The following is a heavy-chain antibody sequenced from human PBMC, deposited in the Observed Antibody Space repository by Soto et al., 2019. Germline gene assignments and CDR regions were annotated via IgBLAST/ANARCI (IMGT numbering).Heavy chain of an antibody. CDR1: GYTLTELS. CDR3: TAGPARSDWFDP. CDR2: FDPEDGET. J-gene: IGHJ5*02. V-gene: IGHV1-24*01. Sequence: GASVKVSCKVSGYTLTELSMHWVRQAPGKGLEWMGGFDPEDGETIYALGFQGRVTMTRDTSTDTAYMELSSLRFDDTAVYYCTAGPARSDWFDPPGQGTLVTVSS.